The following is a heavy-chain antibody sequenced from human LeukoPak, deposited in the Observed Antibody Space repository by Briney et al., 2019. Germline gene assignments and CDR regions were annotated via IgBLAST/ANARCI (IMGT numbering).Heavy chain of an antibody. CDR1: GYSISSGYY. CDR2: IYHSGST. J-gene: IGHJ4*02. Sequence: SETLSLTCAVSGYSISSGYYWGWIRQPPGKGLEWIGSIYHSGSTYYNPSLKSRVTISVDTSKNQFSLKLSSVTAADTAVYYCARHPRGGSSRNFDYWGQGTLVTVSS. CDR3: ARHPRGGSSRNFDY. V-gene: IGHV4-38-2*01. D-gene: IGHD2-15*01.